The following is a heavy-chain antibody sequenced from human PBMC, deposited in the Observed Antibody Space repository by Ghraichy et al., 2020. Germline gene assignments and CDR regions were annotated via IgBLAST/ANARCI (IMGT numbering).Heavy chain of an antibody. V-gene: IGHV4-34*01. D-gene: IGHD3-22*01. CDR1: GGSFSGYD. J-gene: IGHJ4*02. CDR2: IDHSGST. CDR3: ASERSSGYYSTN. Sequence: SETLSLTCAVYGGSFSGYDWNWIRHVPGKGLEWIGEIDHSGSTNYNPYLKSRVTITLDTYKNQFPLKLSSVTAADTAVYYCASERSSGYYSTNWGQGTLVTVSS.